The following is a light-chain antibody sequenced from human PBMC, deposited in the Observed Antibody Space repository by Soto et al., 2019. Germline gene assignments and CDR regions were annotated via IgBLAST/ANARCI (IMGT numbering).Light chain of an antibody. CDR1: SSDVGSYNR. CDR3: TSYTSSSTYV. V-gene: IGLV2-18*02. J-gene: IGLJ1*01. CDR2: EVS. Sequence: QSLLTQPPSVSGSPGQSVTISCTGTSSDVGSYNRVSWYQQPPGTAPQLMIYEVSNRPSGVPDRFSGSKSGNTASLTISGLQAEDEADYYCTSYTSSSTYVFGTGTKVTVL.